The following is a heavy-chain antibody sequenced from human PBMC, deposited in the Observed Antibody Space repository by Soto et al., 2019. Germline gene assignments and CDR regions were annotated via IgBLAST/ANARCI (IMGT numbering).Heavy chain of an antibody. CDR1: GFTFSSYS. J-gene: IGHJ4*02. D-gene: IGHD3-3*01. CDR2: ISSSSYI. Sequence: VGSLRLSCAASGFTFSSYSMNWVRQARGKGLEWVSSISSSSYIYYADSVKGRFTISRDNAKNSLYLQMNSLRAEDTAVYYCARPGDYDFWSGYLWGQGTQVTVSS. V-gene: IGHV3-21*01. CDR3: ARPGDYDFWSGYL.